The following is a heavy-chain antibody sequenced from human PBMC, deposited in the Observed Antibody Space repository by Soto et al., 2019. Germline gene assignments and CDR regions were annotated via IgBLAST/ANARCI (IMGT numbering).Heavy chain of an antibody. CDR1: GFNFSGYW. CDR2: VDNDGFA. Sequence: GGSMRLSCTAAGFNFSGYWRHWVRQAPGKGLVWVSRVDNDGFATYADSVKGRFTVSRDNAKNTLYLQMNSLRAEDTAVYYCARDLPHNWFDPWGQGTLVTVSS. V-gene: IGHV3-74*01. J-gene: IGHJ5*02. CDR3: ARDLPHNWFDP.